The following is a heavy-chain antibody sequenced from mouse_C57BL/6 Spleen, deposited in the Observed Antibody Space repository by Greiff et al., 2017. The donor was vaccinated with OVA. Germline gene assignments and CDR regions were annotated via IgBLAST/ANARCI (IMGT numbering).Heavy chain of an antibody. CDR3: ARYSDY. CDR2: INPNNGGT. CDR1: GYTFTDYY. J-gene: IGHJ4*01. V-gene: IGHV1-26*01. Sequence: EVQLQESGPELVKPGASVKISCKASGYTFTDYYMNWVKQSHGKSLEWIGDINPNNGGTSYNQKFKGKATLTVDKSSSTAYMELRSLTSEDSAVYYCARYSDYWGQGTSVTVSS.